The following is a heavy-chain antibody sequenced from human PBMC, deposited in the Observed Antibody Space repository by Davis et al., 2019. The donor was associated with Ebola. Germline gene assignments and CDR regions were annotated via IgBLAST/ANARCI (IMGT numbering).Heavy chain of an antibody. D-gene: IGHD1-1*01. CDR2: IGRSGNDI. CDR1: RFTFSHYG. J-gene: IGHJ3*01. Sequence: PGGSLRLSCVASRFTFSHYGMYWFRQAPGQGLEWVSYIGRSGNDISYTDSVKGRFTISRDDAKDSLYLYMNSLRDDDTAVYYCATELNGDAFDVWGRGTMVTVSS. V-gene: IGHV3-48*02. CDR3: ATELNGDAFDV.